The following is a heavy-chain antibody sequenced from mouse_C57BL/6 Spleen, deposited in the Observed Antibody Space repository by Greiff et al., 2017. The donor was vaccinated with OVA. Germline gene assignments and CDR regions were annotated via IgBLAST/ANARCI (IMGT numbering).Heavy chain of an antibody. CDR2: IYPRSGNT. D-gene: IGHD2-4*01. CDR1: GYTFTSYG. CDR3: AYYDRFAY. J-gene: IGHJ3*01. Sequence: VQLQQSGAELARPGASVKLSCKASGYTFTSYGISWVKQRTGQGLEWIGEIYPRSGNTYYNEKFKGQATLTADKSSSTAYMALLSLTSDDSAVYFCAYYDRFAYWGQGTLVTVSA. V-gene: IGHV1-81*01.